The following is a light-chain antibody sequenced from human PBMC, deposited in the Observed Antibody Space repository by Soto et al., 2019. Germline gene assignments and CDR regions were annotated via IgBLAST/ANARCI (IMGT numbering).Light chain of an antibody. CDR3: SSWTTSTTMI. CDR2: DVN. CDR1: SSDIGAYNF. J-gene: IGLJ2*01. Sequence: QSALTQPASVSGSPGQSITISCTGTSSDIGAYNFVSWYQQHPGKAPKLMLYDVNIRPSAVSNRFSGSKSGNTASLTISGLQAEYEADYYCSSWTTSTTMIFGGGTQLTVL. V-gene: IGLV2-14*03.